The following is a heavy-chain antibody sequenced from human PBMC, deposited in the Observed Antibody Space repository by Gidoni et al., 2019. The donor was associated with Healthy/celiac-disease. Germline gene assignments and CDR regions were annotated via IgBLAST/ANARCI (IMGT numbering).Heavy chain of an antibody. J-gene: IGHJ4*02. V-gene: IGHV1-69*02. CDR1: GGTFSSYT. D-gene: IGHD1-26*01. Sequence: QVQLVQSGAEVKKPGSSVKVSCTASGGTFSSYTISWVRQAPGQGLEWMGRIIPILGIANYEQKFQGRVTITADKSTSTAYMELSSLRSEDTAVYYCASIGSYSPVDYWGQGTLVTVSS. CDR3: ASIGSYSPVDY. CDR2: IIPILGIA.